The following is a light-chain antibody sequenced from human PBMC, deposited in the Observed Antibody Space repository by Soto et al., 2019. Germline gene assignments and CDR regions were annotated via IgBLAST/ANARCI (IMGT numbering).Light chain of an antibody. J-gene: IGLJ2*01. V-gene: IGLV2-14*01. CDR1: SSDVGGYNY. Sequence: QYVLTQPASVSGSPGQSITISCTGTSSDVGGYNYVSWYQQHPGKAPKLMIYDVSNRPSGVSNRFSGSKSGNTASLTISGLQAEDDADYYCSSYTSSSPVVFGGGTKLTVL. CDR2: DVS. CDR3: SSYTSSSPVV.